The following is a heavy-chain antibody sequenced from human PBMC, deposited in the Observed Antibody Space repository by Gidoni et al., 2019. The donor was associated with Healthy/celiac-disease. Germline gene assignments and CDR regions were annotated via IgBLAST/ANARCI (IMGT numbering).Heavy chain of an antibody. CDR2: IIPIFGTA. D-gene: IGHD4-17*01. CDR3: ARYQSRLHYYYGMDV. Sequence: EVKKPGSSVKVSCKASGGNFSSYAISWVRQAPGQGLEWMGGIIPIFGTANYAQKFQGRVTITADKSTSTAYMELSSLRSEDTAVYYCARYQSRLHYYYGMDVWGQGTTVTVSS. CDR1: GGNFSSYA. J-gene: IGHJ6*02. V-gene: IGHV1-69*06.